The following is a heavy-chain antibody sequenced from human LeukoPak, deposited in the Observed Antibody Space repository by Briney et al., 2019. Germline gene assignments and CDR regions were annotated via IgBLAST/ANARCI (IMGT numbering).Heavy chain of an antibody. J-gene: IGHJ6*02. CDR1: GFTFSDYY. V-gene: IGHV3-11*01. CDR3: ARDYYDSSGRNYYYYYYGMDV. Sequence: GGSLRLSCAASGFTFSDYYMSWIRQAPGKGLEWVSYISSSGSTIYYADSVKGRFTISRDNAKNSLYLQMNSLRAEDTAVYYCARDYYDSSGRNYYYYYYGMDVWGQGTTVTVSS. D-gene: IGHD3-22*01. CDR2: ISSSGSTI.